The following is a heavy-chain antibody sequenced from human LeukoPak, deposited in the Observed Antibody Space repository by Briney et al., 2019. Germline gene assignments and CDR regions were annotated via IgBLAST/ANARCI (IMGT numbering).Heavy chain of an antibody. J-gene: IGHJ4*02. D-gene: IGHD6-19*01. V-gene: IGHV3-15*01. Sequence: KSGGSLRLSCAASGFTFSNAWMSWVRQPPGKGLEWVGRIKSKTDGGTKDYTAPVKGRFTISRDDSKNTLYLQMNSLKAEDTAVYYCTTDPRSGWYLLMYVRPHDYWGQGTLVTVSS. CDR2: IKSKTDGGTK. CDR3: TTDPRSGWYLLMYVRPHDY. CDR1: GFTFSNAW.